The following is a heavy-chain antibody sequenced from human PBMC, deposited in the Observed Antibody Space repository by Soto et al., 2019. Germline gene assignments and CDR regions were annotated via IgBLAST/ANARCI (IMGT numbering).Heavy chain of an antibody. CDR1: GFPFNNYA. Sequence: GGSLRLSCAASGFPFNNYAMHWVRQAPGKGLEWVALISTDGSNEYYADSVKGRFTISRDNSENILYLQMNSLRAEDTAVYYCARDVGPKRAYYNTRPGPWGKGTLVPVSS. CDR2: ISTDGSNE. CDR3: ARDVGPKRAYYNTRPGP. V-gene: IGHV3-30-3*01. D-gene: IGHD2-21*01. J-gene: IGHJ5*02.